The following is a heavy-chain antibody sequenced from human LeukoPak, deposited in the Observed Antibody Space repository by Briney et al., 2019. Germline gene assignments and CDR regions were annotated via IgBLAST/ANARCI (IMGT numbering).Heavy chain of an antibody. V-gene: IGHV1-2*02. CDR2: INPNSGGT. CDR1: GYTFTSYY. CDR3: ARVSGIAVAGTFDY. Sequence: ASVKVSCKTSGYTFTSYYMHWVRQAPGQGLEWMGWINPNSGGTNYAQKFQGRVTMTRDTSISTAYMELSRLRSDDTAVYYCARVSGIAVAGTFDYWGQGTLVTVSS. J-gene: IGHJ4*02. D-gene: IGHD6-19*01.